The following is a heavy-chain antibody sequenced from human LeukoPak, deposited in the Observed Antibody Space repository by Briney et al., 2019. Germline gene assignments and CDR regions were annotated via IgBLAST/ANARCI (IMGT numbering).Heavy chain of an antibody. V-gene: IGHV3-33*01. CDR3: ARERDSSGSYFDY. D-gene: IGHD3-22*01. Sequence: GRSLRLSCAASGFTFSSYGMHWVRQAPGKGLEWVAVIWYGGSNKYYADSVKGRFTISRDNSKNTLYLQMNSLRAEDTAVYYCARERDSSGSYFDYWGQGTLVTVSS. CDR2: IWYGGSNK. CDR1: GFTFSSYG. J-gene: IGHJ4*02.